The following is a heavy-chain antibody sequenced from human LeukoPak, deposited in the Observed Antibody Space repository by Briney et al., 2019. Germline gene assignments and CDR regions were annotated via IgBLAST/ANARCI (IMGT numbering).Heavy chain of an antibody. V-gene: IGHV4-4*07. D-gene: IGHD4-17*01. CDR2: ILTSGNT. Sequence: SETLSLTCTASGGSINIYYWSWIRQPAGKGLEWIGRILTSGNTNYNPSLKSRVTLSVDKSKNQFSLKLNSVTAADTAVYYCATSTVTTENSYHYIDVWGKGTTVTVSS. CDR1: GGSINIYY. J-gene: IGHJ6*03. CDR3: ATSTVTTENSYHYIDV.